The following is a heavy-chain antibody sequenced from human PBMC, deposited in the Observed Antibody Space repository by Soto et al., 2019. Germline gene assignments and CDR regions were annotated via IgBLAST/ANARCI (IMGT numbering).Heavy chain of an antibody. CDR1: EFTFNSYA. Sequence: VGSLRLSGVASEFTFNSYAMSWVRQARGMGLEWVSSIIGSGAITYYADSVKGRFTISRDNSKSTLYLQMNSLRVEDTALYYCAKDARDTGGNSGIDYWGQGTLVTVSS. V-gene: IGHV3-23*01. CDR2: IIGSGAIT. D-gene: IGHD2-21*02. CDR3: AKDARDTGGNSGIDY. J-gene: IGHJ4*02.